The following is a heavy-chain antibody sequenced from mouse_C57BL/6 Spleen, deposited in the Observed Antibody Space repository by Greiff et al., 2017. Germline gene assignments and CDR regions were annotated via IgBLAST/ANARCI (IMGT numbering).Heavy chain of an antibody. Sequence: EVKVVESGGGLVKPGGSLKLSCAASGFTFSDYGMHWVRQAPEKGLEWVAYISSGSSTIYYADTVKGRFTISRDNAKNTLFLQMTSLRSEDTAMXYCARCTTVVATNAMDYWGQGTSVTVSS. CDR3: ARCTTVVATNAMDY. CDR1: GFTFSDYG. D-gene: IGHD1-1*01. V-gene: IGHV5-17*01. J-gene: IGHJ4*01. CDR2: ISSGSSTI.